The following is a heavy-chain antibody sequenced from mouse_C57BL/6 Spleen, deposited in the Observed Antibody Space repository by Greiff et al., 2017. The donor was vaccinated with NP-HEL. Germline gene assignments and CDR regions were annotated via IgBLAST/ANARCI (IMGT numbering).Heavy chain of an antibody. J-gene: IGHJ1*03. CDR1: GFTFSDYY. D-gene: IGHD2-5*01. CDR2: INYDGSST. V-gene: IGHV5-16*01. CDR3: ARDGGSNYEWYFDV. Sequence: EVHLVESEGGLVQPGSSMKLSCTASGFTFSDYYMAWVRQVPEKGLEWVANINYDGSSTYYLDSLKSRFIISRDNAKNILYLQMSSLKSEDTATYSCARDGGSNYEWYFDVWGTGTTVTVSS.